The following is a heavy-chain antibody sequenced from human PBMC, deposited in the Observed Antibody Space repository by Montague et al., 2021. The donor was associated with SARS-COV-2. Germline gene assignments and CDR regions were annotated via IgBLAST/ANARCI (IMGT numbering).Heavy chain of an antibody. Sequence: SLRLSCAASGFPVSSNYMSWVRQAPGKGLEWVSVIYSGSGSTYYADSVKGRFTISRDISKNTLYLQMNSLRAEDTAVYYCARAPGSSYSSGWYDYYYGMDVWGQGTTVTVSS. CDR3: ARAPGSSYSSGWYDYYYGMDV. CDR2: IYSGSGST. J-gene: IGHJ6*02. CDR1: GFPVSSNY. D-gene: IGHD6-19*01. V-gene: IGHV3-66*01.